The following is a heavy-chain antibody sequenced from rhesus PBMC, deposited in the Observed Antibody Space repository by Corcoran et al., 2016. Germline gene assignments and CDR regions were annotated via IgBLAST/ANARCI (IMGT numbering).Heavy chain of an antibody. CDR2: FDPEHGEA. Sequence: EVQLVQSGAEVKKPGASVKISCKASGYTFTDYYLNWVRQAPGKGLAWVGRFDPEHGEAIHAQKFQDRVTIPADTSTDTAYMELSSLRSEDPAVYYCATGKGGVSLWGQGVLVTVSS. D-gene: IGHD2-39*01. J-gene: IGHJ4*01. CDR1: GYTFTDYY. CDR3: ATGKGGVSL. V-gene: IGHV1-111*02.